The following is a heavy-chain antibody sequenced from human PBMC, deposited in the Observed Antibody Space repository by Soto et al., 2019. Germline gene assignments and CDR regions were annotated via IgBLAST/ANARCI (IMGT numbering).Heavy chain of an antibody. V-gene: IGHV3-21*02. CDR1: GFTFRSFT. CDR3: TRDAARDSSARGWFDP. D-gene: IGHD6-13*01. CDR2: ISSNSAYI. Sequence: EVQLVESGGGLVKPGGSLRLSCAASGFTFRSFTMNWVRQAPGKGLEWVSTISSNSAYIYYTHALRGRFTISRDNAKNSLHLQMNSLRAEDTAVYYCTRDAARDSSARGWFDPWGPGTLVTVSS. J-gene: IGHJ5*02.